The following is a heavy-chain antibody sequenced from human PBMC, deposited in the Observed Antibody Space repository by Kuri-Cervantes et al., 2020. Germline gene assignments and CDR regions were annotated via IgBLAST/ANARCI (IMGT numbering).Heavy chain of an antibody. D-gene: IGHD2/OR15-2a*01. CDR3: TTDAPTSAFDY. Sequence: GESLKISCAASGFTFSNAWMSWVRQAPGKGLEWVGRIKSKTDGGTTDYAAPVKGRFTVSRDDSKNTLYLQMSSLKTEDTAVYYCTTDAPTSAFDYWGQGTLVTVFS. V-gene: IGHV3-15*01. J-gene: IGHJ4*02. CDR2: IKSKTDGGTT. CDR1: GFTFSNAW.